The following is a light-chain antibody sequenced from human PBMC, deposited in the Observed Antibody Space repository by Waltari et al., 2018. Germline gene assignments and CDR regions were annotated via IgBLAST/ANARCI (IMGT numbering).Light chain of an antibody. J-gene: IGKJ2*01. V-gene: IGKV1-9*01. CDR1: QGISSY. CDR2: TAP. CDR3: QHLNSYPVT. Sequence: DIQLTQSPSFLSASVGARVTITCRASQGISSYLAWYQQTPGKAPKLLIYTAPTLQSGVPSRFSGSGSGTEFTLTISSLQPEDFATYYCQHLNSYPVTFGQGTKLEIK.